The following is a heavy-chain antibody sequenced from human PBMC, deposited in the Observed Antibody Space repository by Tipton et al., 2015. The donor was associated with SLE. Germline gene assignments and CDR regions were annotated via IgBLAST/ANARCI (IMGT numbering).Heavy chain of an antibody. D-gene: IGHD6-13*01. J-gene: IGHJ6*03. CDR2: IYYTGST. Sequence: TLSLTCIVSGGSISDSHYYGGWLRQPPGKGLEWIGSIYYTGSTYYNPSLESRVTISGDTSKNQFSLKLTYVTAADTAVYYCARDGGGYSSSWYYYYYYMDVWGKGTTVTVSS. CDR3: ARDGGGYSSSWYYYYYYMDV. CDR1: GGSISDSHYY. V-gene: IGHV4-39*07.